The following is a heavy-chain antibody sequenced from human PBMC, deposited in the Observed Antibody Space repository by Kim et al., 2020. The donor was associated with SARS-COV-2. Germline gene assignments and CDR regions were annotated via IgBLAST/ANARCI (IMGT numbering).Heavy chain of an antibody. CDR2: IYYSGST. D-gene: IGHD3-10*01. J-gene: IGHJ4*01. V-gene: IGHV4-39*01. CDR3: ARPSARYGSGSYSGY. CDR1: GGSISSSSYY. Sequence: SETLSLTCTVSGGSISSSSYYWGWIRQPPGKGLEWIGSIYYSGSTYYNPSLKSRVTISVDTSKNQFSLKLSSVTAADTAVYYCARPSARYGSGSYSGYWG.